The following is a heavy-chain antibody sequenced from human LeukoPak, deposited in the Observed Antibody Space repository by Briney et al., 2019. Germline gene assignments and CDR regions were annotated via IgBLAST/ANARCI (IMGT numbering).Heavy chain of an antibody. D-gene: IGHD6-6*01. CDR2: IYSGGST. J-gene: IGHJ5*02. V-gene: IGHV3-53*01. Sequence: GGSLRLSCAASGFTVSSNYMSWVRQAPGKGLEWVSVIYSGGSTYYADSVKGRFTISRDNSKNTLYLQMNSLRAEDTAVDYCAREYSSSSRFDPWGQGPLVTVSS. CDR3: AREYSSSSRFDP. CDR1: GFTVSSNY.